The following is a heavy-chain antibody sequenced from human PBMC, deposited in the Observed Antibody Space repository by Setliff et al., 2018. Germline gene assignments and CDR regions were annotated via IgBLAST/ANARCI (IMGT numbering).Heavy chain of an antibody. CDR3: ARDSKLREQWLVQAGAFDI. V-gene: IGHV1-3*01. CDR1: GYTFTSYY. Sequence: ASVKVSCKASGYTFTSYYMHWVRQAPGQGLEWMGWINAGNGNTKYSQKFQGRVTITRDTSASTDYMELSSLRSEDTAVYYCARDSKLREQWLVQAGAFDIWGQGTMVTVSS. CDR2: INAGNGNT. J-gene: IGHJ3*02. D-gene: IGHD6-19*01.